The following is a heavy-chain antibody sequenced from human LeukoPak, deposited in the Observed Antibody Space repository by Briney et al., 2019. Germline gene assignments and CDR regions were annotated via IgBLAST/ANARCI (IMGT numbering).Heavy chain of an antibody. D-gene: IGHD5-12*01. V-gene: IGHV3-15*01. CDR2: IKSKTDGGTT. Sequence: PGGSLRLSCAASGFTFSNAWMSWVRQAPGKGLEWVGRIKSKTDGGTTDYAAPVKGRFTISRDDSKNTLYLQMNSLKAEDTAVYYCTTDQSHRGYDPGYFDYWGQGILVTVSS. CDR1: GFTFSNAW. J-gene: IGHJ4*02. CDR3: TTDQSHRGYDPGYFDY.